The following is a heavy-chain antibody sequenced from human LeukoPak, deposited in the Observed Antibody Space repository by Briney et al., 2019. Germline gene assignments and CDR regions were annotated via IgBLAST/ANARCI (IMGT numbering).Heavy chain of an antibody. CDR3: AKDTYDSSGYYGNYFDY. D-gene: IGHD3-22*01. CDR2: LRYDGSNK. Sequence: GGSLRLSCAASGFTFSNYVMHWVRQAPGKGLEWVAYLRYDGSNKNYADSVKGRFTISRDNSKNTLYLQMNSLRVEDTAVYYCAKDTYDSSGYYGNYFDYWGQGTLVTVSS. J-gene: IGHJ4*02. V-gene: IGHV3-30*02. CDR1: GFTFSNYV.